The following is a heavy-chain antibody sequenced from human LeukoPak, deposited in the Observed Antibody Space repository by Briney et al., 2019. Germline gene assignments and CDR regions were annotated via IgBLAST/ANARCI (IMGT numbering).Heavy chain of an antibody. D-gene: IGHD5-24*01. Sequence: GGSLRLSCAASGFTFSSYAMSWVRQAPGKGLEWVSAISGGGGSTYYADSVKGRFTISRDNSKNTLYLRMNSLRAEDTAVYYCAKLLPGYNFHYWGQGTLVTVSS. CDR1: GFTFSSYA. J-gene: IGHJ4*02. CDR2: ISGGGGST. V-gene: IGHV3-23*01. CDR3: AKLLPGYNFHY.